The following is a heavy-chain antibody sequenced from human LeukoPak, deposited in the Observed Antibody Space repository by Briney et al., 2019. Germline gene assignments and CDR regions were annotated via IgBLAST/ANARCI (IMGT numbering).Heavy chain of an antibody. CDR1: GNSISSDTYY. J-gene: IGHJ5*02. V-gene: IGHV4-61*02. Sequence: SKTLSLTCTVSGNSISSDTYYWTWIRQPAGKGLEWIGRIYASGSTTYNSSLKSRLTISVDTSKNQFSLKLNSVTAADTAVYYCAGTRRYCSGGSCYNWFDPWGQGTLVTVSS. CDR2: IYASGST. D-gene: IGHD2-15*01. CDR3: AGTRRYCSGGSCYNWFDP.